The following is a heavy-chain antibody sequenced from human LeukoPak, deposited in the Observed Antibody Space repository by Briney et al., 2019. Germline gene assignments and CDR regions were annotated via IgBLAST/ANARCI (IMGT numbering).Heavy chain of an antibody. V-gene: IGHV4-30-4*08. CDR3: ARLYGSGSSGYYYYYMDV. CDR2: IYYSGST. CDR1: GGSISSGDYY. J-gene: IGHJ6*03. D-gene: IGHD3-10*01. Sequence: SETLSLTCTVSGGSISSGDYYWSWIRQPPGKGLEWIGYIYYSGSTYYNPSLKSRVTISVDTSKNQFSLKLSSVTAADTAVYYCARLYGSGSSGYYYYYMDVWGKGTTVTVSS.